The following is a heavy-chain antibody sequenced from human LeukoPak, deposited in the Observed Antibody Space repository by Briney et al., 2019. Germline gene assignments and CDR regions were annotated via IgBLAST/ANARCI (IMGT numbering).Heavy chain of an antibody. V-gene: IGHV1-18*01. CDR3: ARGGHRRYFYTSGSAFDP. CDR1: GYTFTNYG. D-gene: IGHD3-10*01. Sequence: ASVKVSCKASGYTFTNYGISWVRQAPGQGLEWMGWISAYNGNTHYAQNLQGRVTMTTDTSTSTAYMELKSLRSDDTAVYYCARGGHRRYFYTSGSAFDPWGQGTLVTVSS. J-gene: IGHJ5*02. CDR2: ISAYNGNT.